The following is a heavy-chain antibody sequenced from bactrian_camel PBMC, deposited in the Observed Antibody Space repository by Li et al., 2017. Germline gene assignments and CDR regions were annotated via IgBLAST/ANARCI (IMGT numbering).Heavy chain of an antibody. CDR3: AAGVSWVCRPRPSEYNY. D-gene: IGHD1*01. V-gene: IGHV3S40*01. Sequence: DVQLVESGGGSVQAGGSLRLSCAVSGFGDSRKCMGWFRQAPEKEREGVASIYTDGGRTRYANSVRGRFTISQDSAKNEVYLQMNSLRPEDTAMYYCAAGVSWVCRPRPSEYNYWGQGTQVTVS. CDR1: GFGDSRKC. J-gene: IGHJ4*01. CDR2: IYTDGGRT.